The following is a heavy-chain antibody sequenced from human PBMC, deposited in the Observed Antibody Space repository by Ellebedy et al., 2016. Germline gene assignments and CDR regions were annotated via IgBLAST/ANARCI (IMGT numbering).Heavy chain of an antibody. CDR1: GFIFSDHY. D-gene: IGHD5-12*01. CDR3: ARAGFRSGSDFLAFDI. CDR2: SRDKTNSYTT. J-gene: IGHJ3*02. V-gene: IGHV3-72*01. Sequence: GGSLRLSCAASGFIFSDHYMDWVRQAPGKGLEWVARSRDKTNSYTTEYAASVKGRFTISRDESKRSLYLQMNSLTTEDTAVYYCARAGFRSGSDFLAFDIWGQGTMVTVSS.